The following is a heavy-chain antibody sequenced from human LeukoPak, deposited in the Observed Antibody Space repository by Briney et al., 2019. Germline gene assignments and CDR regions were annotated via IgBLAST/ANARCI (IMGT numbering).Heavy chain of an antibody. J-gene: IGHJ6*02. CDR1: GFTFGDYA. CDR3: TRILIRAAMPGRGYYGMDV. CDR2: IRSKAYGGTT. D-gene: IGHD2-2*01. V-gene: IGHV3-49*04. Sequence: GGSLRLSCTASGFTFGDYAMSWVRQAPGKGLEWVGFIRSKAYGGTTEYAASVKGRFTISRDDSKSIAYLQMNSLKTEDTAVYYCTRILIRAAMPGRGYYGMDVWGQGTTVTVSS.